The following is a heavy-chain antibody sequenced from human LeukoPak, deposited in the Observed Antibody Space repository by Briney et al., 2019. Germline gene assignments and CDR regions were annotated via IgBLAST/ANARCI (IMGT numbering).Heavy chain of an antibody. CDR3: AKNPCFWSGPTSYYFDY. J-gene: IGHJ4*02. CDR1: GFTFSSYA. CDR2: ISGSGGST. Sequence: PSGASLRLSCAASGFTFSSYAMSWVRQAPGKGLEWVSAISGSGGSTYYADSVKGRFTISRDNSKNTLYLQMNSLRAEDTAVYYCAKNPCFWSGPTSYYFDYWGQGTLVTVSS. D-gene: IGHD3-3*01. V-gene: IGHV3-23*01.